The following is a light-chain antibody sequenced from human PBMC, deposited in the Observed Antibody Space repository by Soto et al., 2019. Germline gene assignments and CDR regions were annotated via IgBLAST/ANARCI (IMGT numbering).Light chain of an antibody. Sequence: QSALTQPPSASGSPGQSITISCTGTSTDVGTYNYVSWYQQHPGKAPKLMIYEVNKRPSGVPDRFSGSKSGNTASLTVSGVRAEDEADYYCSSYAGSNKMIFGGGTKLTVL. V-gene: IGLV2-8*01. CDR2: EVN. J-gene: IGLJ2*01. CDR3: SSYAGSNKMI. CDR1: STDVGTYNY.